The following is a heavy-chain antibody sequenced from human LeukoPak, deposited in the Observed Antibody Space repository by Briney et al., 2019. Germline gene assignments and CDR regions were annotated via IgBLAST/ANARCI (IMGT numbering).Heavy chain of an antibody. D-gene: IGHD6-13*01. J-gene: IGHJ4*02. CDR1: GFTVSNNY. V-gene: IGHV3-66*01. Sequence: GGSLRLSCAASGFTVSNNYMRWVRQAPGKGLEWVSLIYSGGSTYYADSVKGRFTISRDNAKNSLYLQMNSLRAEGTAVYYCARDLMGIAYRGAFYYWGQGTLVTVSS. CDR3: ARDLMGIAYRGAFYY. CDR2: IYSGGST.